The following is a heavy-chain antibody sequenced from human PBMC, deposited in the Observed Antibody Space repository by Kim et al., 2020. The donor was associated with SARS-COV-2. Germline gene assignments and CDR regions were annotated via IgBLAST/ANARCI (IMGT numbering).Heavy chain of an antibody. CDR3: ARGTRQWLSRHYYYYMDV. CDR2: IIHSGST. D-gene: IGHD6-19*01. Sequence: LEWIGEIIHSGSTNYNPSLKSRVTISVDPSKNQFALKLSSVTAADTAVYYCARGTRQWLSRHYYYYMDVWGKGTTVTVSS. V-gene: IGHV4-34*01. J-gene: IGHJ6*03.